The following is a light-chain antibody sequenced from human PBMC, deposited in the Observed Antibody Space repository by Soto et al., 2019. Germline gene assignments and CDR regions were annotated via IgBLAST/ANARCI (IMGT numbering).Light chain of an antibody. Sequence: SVLTPAPSASGTPGRRVVISCSGSISNIGSNTVNWYQQLPGTAPKLLIYSNNHRPSGVPDRFSGSKSGTSASLAISGLQSDDEADYYCAAWDDSLNGYVFATGTKVTV. J-gene: IGLJ1*01. CDR2: SNN. CDR1: ISNIGSNT. V-gene: IGLV1-44*01. CDR3: AAWDDSLNGYV.